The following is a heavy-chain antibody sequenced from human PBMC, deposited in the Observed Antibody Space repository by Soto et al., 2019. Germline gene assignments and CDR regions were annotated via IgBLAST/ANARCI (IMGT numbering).Heavy chain of an antibody. J-gene: IGHJ6*02. CDR2: IYYSGST. CDR3: ARRFSSVDFWSDSGHSKSGMDV. CDR1: GGSISSSSYY. Sequence: PSETLSLTCTVSGGSISSSSYYWGWIRQPPGKGLEWIGSIYYSGSTYYNPSLKSRVTISVDTSKNQFSLKLSSVTAADTAVYYCARRFSSVDFWSDSGHSKSGMDVWGQGTTVTVSS. D-gene: IGHD3-3*01. V-gene: IGHV4-39*01.